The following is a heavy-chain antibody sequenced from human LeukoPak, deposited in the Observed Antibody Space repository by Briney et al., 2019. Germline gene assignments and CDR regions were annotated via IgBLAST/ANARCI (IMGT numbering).Heavy chain of an antibody. CDR3: AKGGQWLTRPP. V-gene: IGHV3-23*01. CDR1: GFTFSNYA. Sequence: GGSLRLSCAASGFTFSNYAMSWVRQAPGKGLEWVSAISGSGGSTYYADSVKGRFTISRDNSKNTLYLQMSSLRAEDTAVYYCAKGGQWLTRPPWGQGTLVTVSS. CDR2: ISGSGGST. J-gene: IGHJ5*02. D-gene: IGHD6-19*01.